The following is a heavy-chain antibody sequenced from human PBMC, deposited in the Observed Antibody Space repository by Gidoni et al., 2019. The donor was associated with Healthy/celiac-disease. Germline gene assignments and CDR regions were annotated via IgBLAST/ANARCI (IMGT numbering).Heavy chain of an antibody. D-gene: IGHD6-19*01. J-gene: IGHJ4*02. Sequence: QVQLVESGGGVVQPGRSLRLSCAASGFTFSSYAMHWVRQAPGKGLEWVAVISYDGSNKYYADSVKGRFTISRDNSKNTLYLQMNSLRAEDTAVYYCAKDRGSGSFLPDYWGQGTLVTVSS. CDR3: AKDRGSGSFLPDY. CDR2: ISYDGSNK. CDR1: GFTFSSYA. V-gene: IGHV3-30*04.